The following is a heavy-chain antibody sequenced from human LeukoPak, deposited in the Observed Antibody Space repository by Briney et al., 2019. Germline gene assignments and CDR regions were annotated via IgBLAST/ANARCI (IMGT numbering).Heavy chain of an antibody. J-gene: IGHJ4*02. V-gene: IGHV4-59*12. CDR2: IYYSGST. CDR3: ARDQGYSGSYFHY. Sequence: SETLSLTCTVSGGSISSYYWSWIRQPPGKGLEWIGYIYYSGSTNYNPSLKSRVTISVDTSKNQFSLKLSSVTAADTAVYYCARDQGYSGSYFHYWGQGTLVTVSS. D-gene: IGHD1-26*01. CDR1: GGSISSYY.